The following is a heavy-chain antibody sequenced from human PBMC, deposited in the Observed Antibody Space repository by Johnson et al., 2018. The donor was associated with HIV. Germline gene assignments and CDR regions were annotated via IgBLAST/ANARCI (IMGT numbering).Heavy chain of an antibody. Sequence: VQLVESGVGLVKPGGSLRLSCAASGFTFSNAWMTWVRQAPGKGLEWVGRIKSKTDGATTDYAAPVKGRFTISRDDSKNTLYLQMNSLKTEDTAVYYCAKGLNCGGDAFDTWGQGTMVTVSS. J-gene: IGHJ3*02. V-gene: IGHV3-15*01. CDR1: GFTFSNAW. CDR3: AKGLNCGGDAFDT. CDR2: IKSKTDGATT. D-gene: IGHD7-27*01.